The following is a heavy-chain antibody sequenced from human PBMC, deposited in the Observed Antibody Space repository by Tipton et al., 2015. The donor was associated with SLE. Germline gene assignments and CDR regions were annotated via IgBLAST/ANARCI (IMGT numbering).Heavy chain of an antibody. CDR1: GGSISSYY. CDR3: ARVIAVAGVGFDY. Sequence: LRLSCTVSGGSISSYYWSWIRQPPGKGLEWIGYIYYSGSTNYNPSLKSRVTISVDTSENQFSLKLSSVTAADTAVYYCARVIAVAGVGFDYWGQGTLVTVSS. J-gene: IGHJ4*02. CDR2: IYYSGST. D-gene: IGHD6-19*01. V-gene: IGHV4-59*01.